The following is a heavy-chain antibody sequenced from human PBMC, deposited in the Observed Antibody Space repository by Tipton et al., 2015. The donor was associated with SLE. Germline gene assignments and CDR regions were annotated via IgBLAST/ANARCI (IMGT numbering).Heavy chain of an antibody. CDR3: ARDGEDSGSLRDAFDI. D-gene: IGHD1-26*01. Sequence: GLVKPSQTLSLICAISGDSVSSNSAAWNWIRQSPSRGLEWLGRTSYRSKWYNDYAVSVKSRITINPDTSKNQFSLQLNSVTPEDTAVYYCARDGEDSGSLRDAFDIWGQGTMVTVSS. CDR1: GDSVSSNSAA. J-gene: IGHJ3*02. CDR2: TSYRSKWYN. V-gene: IGHV6-1*01.